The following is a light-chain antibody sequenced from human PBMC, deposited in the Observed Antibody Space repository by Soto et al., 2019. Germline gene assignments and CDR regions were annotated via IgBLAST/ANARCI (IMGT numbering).Light chain of an antibody. Sequence: DIQMTQSPSTLSASVGDRVTITCRASQSISSWLAWYQQKPGKAPKLLIYKASSLESGVPSRFSGSGSGTEFPPNISSLEPDDCATYYCQQYNSYSPWTFGQGTKVEIK. CDR1: QSISSW. CDR3: QQYNSYSPWT. J-gene: IGKJ1*01. CDR2: KAS. V-gene: IGKV1-5*03.